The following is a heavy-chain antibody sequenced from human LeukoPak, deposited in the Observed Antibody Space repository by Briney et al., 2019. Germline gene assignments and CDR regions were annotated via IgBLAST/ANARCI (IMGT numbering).Heavy chain of an antibody. CDR2: INPISGGT. CDR1: SYTFTHYY. Sequence: ASVKVSSKASSYTFTHYYIHWVRQAPGQGLEWMGWINPISGGTNYAQKFQGRVTMTRDTSSSTAYMELSSLRSDDRAVYYCAREPDDSSGVYPIDYWGQGTLVTVSS. V-gene: IGHV1-2*02. J-gene: IGHJ4*02. D-gene: IGHD3-22*01. CDR3: AREPDDSSGVYPIDY.